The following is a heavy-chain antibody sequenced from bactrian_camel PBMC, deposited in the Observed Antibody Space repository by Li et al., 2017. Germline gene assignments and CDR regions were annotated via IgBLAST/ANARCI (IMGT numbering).Heavy chain of an antibody. CDR3: GSTRFSSARGVPLASDITH. CDR1: GYIRARNC. D-gene: IGHD1*01. J-gene: IGHJ4*01. V-gene: IGHV3-2*01. Sequence: VQLVESGGGSVQTGGSLRLSCAASGYIRARNCMLWFRRAPGGKRVGVASIYPSRGTTFYDDSVKGRFTISHDNAKNTLYLQMNDLQPEDTAMYYCGSTRFSSARGVPLASDITHWSQGTQVTVS. CDR2: IYPSRGTT.